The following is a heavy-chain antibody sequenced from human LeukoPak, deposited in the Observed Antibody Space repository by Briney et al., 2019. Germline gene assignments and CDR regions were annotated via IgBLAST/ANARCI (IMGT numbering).Heavy chain of an antibody. V-gene: IGHV1-18*01. CDR2: ISAYTGNT. CDR3: ARQLLDYYYYYMDV. D-gene: IGHD2-2*01. CDR1: GYTFTRYG. Sequence: ASVKVSCKASGYTFTRYGITWVRQAPGQGLEWMGWISAYTGNTNYAQKLQGRVTMTRDTSISTAYMELSRLRSDDTAVYYCARQLLDYYYYYMDVWGKGTTVTVSS. J-gene: IGHJ6*03.